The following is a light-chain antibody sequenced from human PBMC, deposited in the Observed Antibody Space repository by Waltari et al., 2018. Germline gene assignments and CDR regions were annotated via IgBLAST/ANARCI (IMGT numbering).Light chain of an antibody. J-gene: IGLJ2*01. V-gene: IGLV1-40*01. CDR3: QSYDSSLGGSV. Sequence: QSGLTQPPSVSGAPGQRVTISCTGSSSNIGAGYDVHWYQLLPGTAPNLLIYGNSSGRSGVPERLSGSKSGASASRAITGLQAEDEAGYYCQSYDSSLGGSVFGGGTKLTVL. CDR2: GNS. CDR1: SSNIGAGYD.